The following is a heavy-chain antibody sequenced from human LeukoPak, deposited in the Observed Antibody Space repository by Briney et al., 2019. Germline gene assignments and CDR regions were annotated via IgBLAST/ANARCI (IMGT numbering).Heavy chain of an antibody. CDR2: ISAYNGNT. CDR1: GYTFTSYG. J-gene: IGHJ4*02. V-gene: IGHV1-18*01. CDR3: ARAYSGSYYYY. Sequence: GASVKVSCKASGYTFTSYGISRVRQAPGQGLEWMGWISAYNGNTDYAQKFQGRVTMTTDTSTSTAYMELRSLRSDDTAVYHCARAYSGSYYYYWGQGTLVTVSS. D-gene: IGHD1-26*01.